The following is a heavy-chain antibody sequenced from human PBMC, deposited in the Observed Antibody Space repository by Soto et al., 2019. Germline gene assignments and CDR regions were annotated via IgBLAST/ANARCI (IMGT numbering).Heavy chain of an antibody. CDR3: TTGVRGFDF. J-gene: IGHJ4*02. Sequence: LRLSCAASRFTFSNAWMSWVRQAPGKGLEWVGRVKSKTDGGTTDYAAPVKGRFTISRDDSKNKLYLQMNSLKTEDTAVYFCTTGVRGFDFWGQGTLVTVSS. CDR1: RFTFSNAW. D-gene: IGHD3-10*02. V-gene: IGHV3-15*01. CDR2: VKSKTDGGTT.